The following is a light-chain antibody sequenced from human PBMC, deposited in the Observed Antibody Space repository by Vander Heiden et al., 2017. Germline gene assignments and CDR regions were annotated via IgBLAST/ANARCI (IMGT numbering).Light chain of an antibody. CDR3: RQALQTPRT. CDR2: LGS. Sequence: DIVMTQSPLSLPVTPGEPASISCRSSQRRLHSNGYNYVDWYLQKPGQSPQLLIYLGSNRASGVPDRFSGSGSGTDFTLKISRVEAEDVGVYYCRQALQTPRTFGQGTKVEIK. J-gene: IGKJ1*01. V-gene: IGKV2-28*01. CDR1: QRRLHSNGYNY.